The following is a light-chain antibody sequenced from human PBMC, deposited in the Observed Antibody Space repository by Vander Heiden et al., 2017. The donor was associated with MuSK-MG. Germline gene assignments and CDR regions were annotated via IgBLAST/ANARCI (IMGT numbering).Light chain of an antibody. V-gene: IGLV1-51*01. CDR2: DSH. Sequence: QSLLTQPPSLSAPPTQKVTIPRSDGPSNIGCFPVSWFRPPPGSAPKVRIFDSHERPSGIPDRFSGSKSGATATLGIPGLQVGDEGDYFCAAWDSSLSGGVFGGGTKLTVL. CDR1: PSNIGCFP. J-gene: IGLJ2*01. CDR3: AAWDSSLSGGV.